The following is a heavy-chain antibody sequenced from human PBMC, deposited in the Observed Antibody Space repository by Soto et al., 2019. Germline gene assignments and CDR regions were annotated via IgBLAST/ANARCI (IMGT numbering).Heavy chain of an antibody. Sequence: ASVKVSCKAIGYSFTSHYMHWVRQAPGQGLEWMGTIYPGGVNIGYAQKFKGRVTMTKDTSTSTVYMELSSLTSEDTAVYYCACPIQNYYDSSGQSAWFDPWGQGTLVTVSS. CDR2: IYPGGVNI. V-gene: IGHV1-46*01. J-gene: IGHJ5*02. CDR1: GYSFTSHY. D-gene: IGHD3-22*01. CDR3: ACPIQNYYDSSGQSAWFDP.